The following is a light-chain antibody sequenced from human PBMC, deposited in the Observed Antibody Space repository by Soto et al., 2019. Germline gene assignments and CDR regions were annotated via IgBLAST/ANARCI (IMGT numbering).Light chain of an antibody. CDR3: QQSYSRPYT. J-gene: IGKJ5*01. V-gene: IGKV1-39*01. CDR2: DAS. Sequence: IPMTQSPASLSASVGDRVTITCLATQDIRKYFNWYQQKPGKAPKLLIYDASSLATGVPSRFSGSGSGTDFTLTISSLQPEDFAAYYCQQSYSRPYTFGQGTRREIK. CDR1: QDIRKY.